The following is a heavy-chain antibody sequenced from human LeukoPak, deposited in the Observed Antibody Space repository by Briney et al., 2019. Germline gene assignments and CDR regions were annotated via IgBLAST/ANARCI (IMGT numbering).Heavy chain of an antibody. CDR2: MNPNSGNT. Sequence: ASVKGSCKASGYTFTRYDINWVRQATVQGLEWMGWMNPNSGNTGYAQKFQGRGTMTRNTSISTAYMELSSLRSEDTAVYYCASQKTSGNVYYYYYGMDVWGQGTTVTVS. J-gene: IGHJ6*02. CDR3: ASQKTSGNVYYYYYGMDV. V-gene: IGHV1-8*01. D-gene: IGHD3-10*01. CDR1: GYTFTRYD.